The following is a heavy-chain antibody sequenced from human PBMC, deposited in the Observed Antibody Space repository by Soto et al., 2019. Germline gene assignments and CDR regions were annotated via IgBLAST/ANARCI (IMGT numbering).Heavy chain of an antibody. CDR3: ARRGGDYNFDY. J-gene: IGHJ4*02. D-gene: IGHD4-4*01. CDR2: INHSGST. CDR1: GGSFSGYY. Sequence: QVQLQQWGAGLLKPSETLSLTCAVYGGSFSGYYWSWIRQPPGKGLEWIGEINHSGSTNYNPSLKRRVTISVDTSKNPFSLKLSSVTAADTAVYYCARRGGDYNFDYWGQGTLVTVSS. V-gene: IGHV4-34*01.